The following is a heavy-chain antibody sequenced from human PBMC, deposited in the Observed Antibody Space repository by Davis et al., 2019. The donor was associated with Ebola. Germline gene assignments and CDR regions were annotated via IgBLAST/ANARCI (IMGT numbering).Heavy chain of an antibody. CDR3: ASKSIAKDAFDI. CDR2: INHSGST. Sequence: MPSETLSLTCAVYGGSFSGYYWSWIRQPPGKGLEWIGEINHSGSTNYNPSLKSRVTISVDTSKNQFSLKLSSVTAADTAVYYCASKSIAKDAFDIWGQGTMVTVSS. CDR1: GGSFSGYY. V-gene: IGHV4-34*01. J-gene: IGHJ3*02. D-gene: IGHD6-6*01.